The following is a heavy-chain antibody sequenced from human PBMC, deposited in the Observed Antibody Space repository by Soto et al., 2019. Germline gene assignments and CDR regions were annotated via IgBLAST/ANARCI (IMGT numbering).Heavy chain of an antibody. CDR3: ARDGSGTWGLDV. CDR2: INPNSGNT. J-gene: IGHJ6*02. CDR1: GYTFRNYD. V-gene: IGHV1-8*01. D-gene: IGHD3-10*01. Sequence: QVQLVQSGAEVKKPGASVKVSCKASGYTFRNYDINWVRQATGQGLERKGWINPNSGNTGYAQKFQDRVTMTWDTSLSTAYMELSSLRSEDTALYYCARDGSGTWGLDVWGQGTTVTVSS.